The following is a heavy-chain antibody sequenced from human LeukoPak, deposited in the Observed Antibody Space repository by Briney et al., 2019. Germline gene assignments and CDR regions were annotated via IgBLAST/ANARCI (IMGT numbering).Heavy chain of an antibody. Sequence: SETLSLTCTVSGGSISSSSYYWGWIRQPPGKGLEWIGSIYYSGSTYYNPSLKSRVTISVDTSKNQFSLKLSSVTAADTAVYYCASGPDPDTCIGVTYLGWFDPWGQGTLVTVSS. CDR3: ASGPDPDTCIGVTYLGWFDP. D-gene: IGHD2-21*01. CDR1: GGSISSSSYY. V-gene: IGHV4-39*07. J-gene: IGHJ5*02. CDR2: IYYSGST.